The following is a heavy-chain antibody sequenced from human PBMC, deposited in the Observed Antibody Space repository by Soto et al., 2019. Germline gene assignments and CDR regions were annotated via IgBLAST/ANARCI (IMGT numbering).Heavy chain of an antibody. V-gene: IGHV1-3*01. CDR2: INGGDAHT. Sequence: QVQLVQSGAEVKKPGASVKVSCKASGYTFTNNAIHWVRQAPGQRLEWMGWINGGDAHTLYSQSFQGRVTLSRDTSETTAYMELSSLTSEDTAVYYCARKFYWGSPYTEGWFDPWGQGTLVTVSS. CDR3: ARKFYWGSPYTEGWFDP. CDR1: GYTFTNNA. J-gene: IGHJ5*02. D-gene: IGHD3-16*01.